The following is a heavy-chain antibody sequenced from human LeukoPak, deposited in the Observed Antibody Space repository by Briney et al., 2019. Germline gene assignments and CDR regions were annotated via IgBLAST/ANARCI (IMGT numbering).Heavy chain of an antibody. Sequence: GGSLRLSCAASGSTFSSYWMSWVRQAPGKGLEWVANIKQDGSEKYYVDSVKGRFTISRDNAKNSLYLQMNSLRAEDTAVYYCARDLGDDYDILTGYYDYWGQGTLVTVSS. CDR1: GSTFSSYW. D-gene: IGHD3-9*01. V-gene: IGHV3-7*01. J-gene: IGHJ4*02. CDR3: ARDLGDDYDILTGYYDY. CDR2: IKQDGSEK.